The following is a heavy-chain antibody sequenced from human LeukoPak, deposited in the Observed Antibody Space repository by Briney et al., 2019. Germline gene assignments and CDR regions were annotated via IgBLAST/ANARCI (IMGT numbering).Heavy chain of an antibody. V-gene: IGHV4-39*01. J-gene: IGHJ4*02. D-gene: IGHD6-19*01. Sequence: TSETLSLTCTVSGGSISSSSYYWGWIRQPPGKGLEWIGSIYYSGSTYYNPSLKSRVTISVDTSKNQFSLKLSPVTAADTAVYYCARRRRIAVAGLGGYFDYWGQGTLVTVSS. CDR2: IYYSGST. CDR1: GGSISSSSYY. CDR3: ARRRRIAVAGLGGYFDY.